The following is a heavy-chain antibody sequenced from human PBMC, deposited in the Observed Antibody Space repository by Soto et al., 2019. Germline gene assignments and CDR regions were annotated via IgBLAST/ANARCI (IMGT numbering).Heavy chain of an antibody. V-gene: IGHV2-5*02. J-gene: IGHJ4*02. CDR3: AHRTTVTQFDY. CDR2: IYWDDDK. Sequence: QITLKESGPTLVKPTQTLTLTCTFSGFSLSTSGVGVGWIRQPPGKALEWLALIYWDDDKRYSPSLKSRLTITKDTYKNKVVLTMTNMDPVDTATYYCAHRTTVTQFDYWGQGTLVTVSS. CDR1: GFSLSTSGVG. D-gene: IGHD4-17*01.